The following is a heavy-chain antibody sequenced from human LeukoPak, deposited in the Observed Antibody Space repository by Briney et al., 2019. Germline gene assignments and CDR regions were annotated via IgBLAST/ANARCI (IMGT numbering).Heavy chain of an antibody. CDR1: GFTFSSYW. V-gene: IGHV3-7*01. J-gene: IGHJ4*02. Sequence: GGSLRLSCAASGFTFSSYWMSWVRQAPGKGLEWVADIKQDGSGKYYVDSVKGRLTISREHAKNSLYLQMNSVRAEDTAVYYCARDGYSSGWYFNFDYWGQGTLVTVSS. CDR2: IKQDGSGK. D-gene: IGHD6-19*01. CDR3: ARDGYSSGWYFNFDY.